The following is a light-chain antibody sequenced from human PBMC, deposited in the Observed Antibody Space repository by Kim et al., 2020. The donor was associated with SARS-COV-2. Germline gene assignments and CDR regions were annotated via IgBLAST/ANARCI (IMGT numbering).Light chain of an antibody. Sequence: GQKVTISCSGSTSNIGNNYVSWYQQLPGTAPKLLIYDNDKRPSGIPDRFSGSKSGTSATLGITGLQTGDEADYYCGTWDSSLSAGVFGTGTKVTVL. V-gene: IGLV1-51*01. CDR1: TSNIGNNY. CDR3: GTWDSSLSAGV. CDR2: DND. J-gene: IGLJ1*01.